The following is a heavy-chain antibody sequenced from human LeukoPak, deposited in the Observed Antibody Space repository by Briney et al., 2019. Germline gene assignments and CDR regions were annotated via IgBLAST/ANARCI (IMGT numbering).Heavy chain of an antibody. CDR3: ARVSVTTVTTDFDY. J-gene: IGHJ4*02. CDR1: GYTFTGYY. CDR2: INPNSGGT. Sequence: GASVKVSCKASGYTFTGYYMHWVRQAPGQGLEWMGWINPNSGGTNYAQKFQGRVTITADKSTSTAYMELSSLRSEDTAVYYCARVSVTTVTTDFDYWGQGTLVTVSS. V-gene: IGHV1-2*02. D-gene: IGHD4-11*01.